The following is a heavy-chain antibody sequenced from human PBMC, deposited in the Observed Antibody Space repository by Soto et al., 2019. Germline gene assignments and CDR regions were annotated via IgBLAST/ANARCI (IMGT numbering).Heavy chain of an antibody. V-gene: IGHV3-23*01. CDR2: ISNTGDLI. J-gene: IGHJ4*02. CDR1: GFTFSYLA. D-gene: IGHD6-19*01. Sequence: GSLRLSCAASGFTFSYLAMGWVRQAPGKGLEWVSVISNTGDLIYYADSVRGRFTISRDNSKNTLFLQMNSLRAEDTAVYFCAKDVTRTDGWYYFDYWGQGALVTVSS. CDR3: AKDVTRTDGWYYFDY.